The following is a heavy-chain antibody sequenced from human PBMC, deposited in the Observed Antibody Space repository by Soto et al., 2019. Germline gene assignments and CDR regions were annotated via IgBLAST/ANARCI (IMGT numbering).Heavy chain of an antibody. CDR2: IIPIFGTA. V-gene: IGHV1-69*01. CDR3: ARSQGGSSSLDIYYYYYYGMDV. Sequence: QVQLVQSGAEVKKPGSSVKVSCKAPGGTFSSYAISWVRQAPGQGLEWMGGIIPIFGTAKYAQKFQGRVTITADESTSTGYMELSSLRSEDTAVYYCARSQGGSSSLDIYYYYYYGMDVWPRDHGHRLL. D-gene: IGHD2-15*01. CDR1: GGTFSSYA. J-gene: IGHJ6*02.